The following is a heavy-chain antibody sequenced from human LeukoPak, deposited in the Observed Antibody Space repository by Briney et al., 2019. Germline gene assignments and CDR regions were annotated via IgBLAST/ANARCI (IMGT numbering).Heavy chain of an antibody. D-gene: IGHD2-15*01. Sequence: SQTLSLTCTVSGGSISSGDYYWSWIRQPPGKGLEWIGYIYYSGSTYYNPSLKSRVTISVDTSKNQFSLKLSSVTAADTAVYYCARSQRYCDGGSCAGNFGYWGQGTLVTVSS. CDR1: GGSISSGDYY. CDR2: IYYSGST. J-gene: IGHJ4*02. V-gene: IGHV4-30-4*01. CDR3: ARSQRYCDGGSCAGNFGY.